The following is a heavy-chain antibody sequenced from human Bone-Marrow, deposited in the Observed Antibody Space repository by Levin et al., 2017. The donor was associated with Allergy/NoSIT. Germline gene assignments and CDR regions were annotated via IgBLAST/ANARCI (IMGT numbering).Heavy chain of an antibody. D-gene: IGHD5-12*01. CDR3: ARDLTNSGYGFDY. Sequence: PQASVKVSCKASGGTFSSYAISWVRQAPGQGLEWMGGIIPIFGTANYAQKFQGRVTITADESTSTAYMELSSLRSEDTAVYYCARDLTNSGYGFDYWGQGTLVTVSS. CDR2: IIPIFGTA. J-gene: IGHJ4*02. CDR1: GGTFSSYA. V-gene: IGHV1-69*13.